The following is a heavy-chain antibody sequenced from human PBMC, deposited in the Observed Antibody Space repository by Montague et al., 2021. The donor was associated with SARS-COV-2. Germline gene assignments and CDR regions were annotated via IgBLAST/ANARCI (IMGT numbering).Heavy chain of an antibody. Sequence: PALVKPTQTLTLTCTFSGFSLSTSGVGVGWIRQPPGKALEWLALIYWDDDKRYSPSLKSRLTITKDTSRNQVVLTMTNMDPVDTATYYCVQLTLYSGYDTWGQGTLVTVSS. V-gene: IGHV2-5*02. CDR2: IYWDDDK. D-gene: IGHD5-12*01. CDR3: VQLTLYSGYDT. CDR1: GFSLSTSGVG. J-gene: IGHJ5*02.